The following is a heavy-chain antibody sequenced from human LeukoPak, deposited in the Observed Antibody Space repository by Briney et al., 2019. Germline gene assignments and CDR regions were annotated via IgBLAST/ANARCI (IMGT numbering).Heavy chain of an antibody. V-gene: IGHV3-48*04. CDR1: GFTFSSYS. Sequence: PGGSLRLSCAASGFTFSSYSMNWVRQAPEKGLEWVSYISSSSSTIYYADSVKGRFTISRDSAKNSLFLQMNSLRAEDTAVYYCASGYSYGYYYFDYWGQGTLVTVSS. CDR3: ASGYSYGYYYFDY. CDR2: ISSSSSTI. J-gene: IGHJ4*02. D-gene: IGHD5-18*01.